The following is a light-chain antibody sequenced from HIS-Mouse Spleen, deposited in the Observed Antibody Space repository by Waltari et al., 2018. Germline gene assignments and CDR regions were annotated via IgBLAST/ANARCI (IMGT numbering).Light chain of an antibody. J-gene: IGKJ1*01. Sequence: DIQLTQSPSFLSASVGDRVTITCRASQGISSYLAWYQQKPGKAPKLLIYAASTLQSGVPSRFSGSGSGTEFTLTISSLQPEDFATYYCQQLNSYPWTFGQGTKGEIK. CDR1: QGISSY. CDR3: QQLNSYPWT. CDR2: AAS. V-gene: IGKV1-9*01.